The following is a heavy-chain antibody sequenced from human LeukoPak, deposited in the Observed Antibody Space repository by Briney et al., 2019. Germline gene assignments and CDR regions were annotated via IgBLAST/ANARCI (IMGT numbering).Heavy chain of an antibody. CDR1: GGSINKYY. CDR3: ASQGIAASGTFDP. D-gene: IGHD6-13*01. V-gene: IGHV4-59*01. CDR2: VHDSAGT. Sequence: SETLSLTCTVSGGSINKYYWSWIRQSPGKGLEWLGYVHDSAGTIYNPSLKSRVTISVGTSKTQFSLKVTSVTTADTAVYYCASQGIAASGTFDPWGQGTLVTVSS. J-gene: IGHJ5*02.